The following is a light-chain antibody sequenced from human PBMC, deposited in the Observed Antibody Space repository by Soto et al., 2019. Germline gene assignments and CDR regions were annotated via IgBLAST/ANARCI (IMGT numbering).Light chain of an antibody. CDR2: GAT. CDR1: QSVSSN. Sequence: EIVMTQSAATLSVSPGERSTLSCRSSQSVSSNLAWYPQETGHAPKVLLYGATTRGTGIPARFRGRGSGTEFNLTISSLQAEDFAVYYCQQYNNWPWTFGQGTKVDI. V-gene: IGKV3-15*01. CDR3: QQYNNWPWT. J-gene: IGKJ1*01.